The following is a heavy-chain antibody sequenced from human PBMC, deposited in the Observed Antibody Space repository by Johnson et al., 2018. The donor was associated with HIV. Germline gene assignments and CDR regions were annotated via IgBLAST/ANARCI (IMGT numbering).Heavy chain of an antibody. CDR1: GFTFSSYG. D-gene: IGHD3-10*01. CDR2: ISYDGSDK. V-gene: IGHV3-30*18. Sequence: QVLLVESGGGVVQPGRSLRLSCAASGFTFSSYGMNWVRQAPGKGLEWVAVISYDGSDKYYADSVKGRFTISRDNSKNTLFLQMTSLRAEDTAVYYCAKDLSSELVWCIRDAFDVGGQGTMVTVSS. CDR3: AKDLSSELVWCIRDAFDV. J-gene: IGHJ3*01.